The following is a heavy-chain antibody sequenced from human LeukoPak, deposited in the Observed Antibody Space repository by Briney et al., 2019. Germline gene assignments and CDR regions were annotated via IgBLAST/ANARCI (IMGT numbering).Heavy chain of an antibody. CDR2: IRSKAYGRTT. CDR3: TRDRGYSYGPGRYFDY. Sequence: GRSLRLSCTASGFTFGDYAMSWFRQAPGKGLEWVGFIRSKAYGRTTEYAASVKGRFTISRDDSKSIAYLQMNSLKTEDTAVYYCTRDRGYSYGPGRYFDYWGQGTLVTVSS. J-gene: IGHJ4*02. CDR1: GFTFGDYA. D-gene: IGHD5-18*01. V-gene: IGHV3-49*03.